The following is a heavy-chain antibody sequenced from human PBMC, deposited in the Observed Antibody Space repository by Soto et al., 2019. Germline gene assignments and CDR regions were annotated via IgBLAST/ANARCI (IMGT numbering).Heavy chain of an antibody. J-gene: IGHJ3*02. CDR2: IKQDGSEK. CDR1: GFTFSSYW. V-gene: IGHV3-7*01. CDR3: ARDTYYDFWSPRRVAAFDI. D-gene: IGHD3-3*01. Sequence: GGSLRLSCAASGFTFSSYWMSWVRQAPGKGLEWVANIKQDGSEKYYVDSVKGRFTISRDNAKNTLYLQMNSLRAEDTAVYYCARDTYYDFWSPRRVAAFDIWGQGTMVTVSS.